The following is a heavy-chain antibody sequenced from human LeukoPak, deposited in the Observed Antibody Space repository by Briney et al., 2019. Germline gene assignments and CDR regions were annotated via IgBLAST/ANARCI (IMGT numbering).Heavy chain of an antibody. V-gene: IGHV3-30-3*01. CDR2: ISYDGSNK. J-gene: IGHJ4*02. Sequence: QPGRSLRLSCAASGFTFSSYAMHWVRQAPGKGLEWVAVISYDGSNKYYADSVKGRFTISRDNSKNTLYLQMNSLRAEDTAVYYCAREPYYYDSSGYYYGRLYWGQGTLVTVSS. CDR1: GFTFSSYA. D-gene: IGHD3-22*01. CDR3: AREPYYYDSSGYYYGRLY.